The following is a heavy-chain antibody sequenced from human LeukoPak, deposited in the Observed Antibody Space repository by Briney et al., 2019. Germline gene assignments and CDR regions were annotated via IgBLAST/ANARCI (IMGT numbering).Heavy chain of an antibody. CDR3: AKFYYGSGSYYNWRSYYFDY. CDR2: ISGSGGST. Sequence: GGSLRLSCAASGFTFSRYAMSWVRQAPGKGLEWVSAISGSGGSTYYADSVKGRFTISRDNSKNTLYLQMNSLRAEDTAVYYCAKFYYGSGSYYNWRSYYFDYWGQGTLVTVSS. CDR1: GFTFSRYA. J-gene: IGHJ4*02. D-gene: IGHD3-10*01. V-gene: IGHV3-23*01.